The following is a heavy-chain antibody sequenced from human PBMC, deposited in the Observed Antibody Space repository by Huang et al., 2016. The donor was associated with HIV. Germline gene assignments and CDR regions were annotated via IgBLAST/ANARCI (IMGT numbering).Heavy chain of an antibody. D-gene: IGHD6-13*01. CDR1: GFNFSSYG. J-gene: IGHJ4*02. Sequence: QVQLVESGGGVVQPGRSLRISCAASGFNFSSYGMHWVRQATGKGLEWVAVISYDGKTKYYADSVKGRFSISRDNSKTTVYLQLNSLRVEDTAVYYCAKGGSAAAVLDFWGQGTLVTVSS. V-gene: IGHV3-30*18. CDR3: AKGGSAAAVLDF. CDR2: ISYDGKTK.